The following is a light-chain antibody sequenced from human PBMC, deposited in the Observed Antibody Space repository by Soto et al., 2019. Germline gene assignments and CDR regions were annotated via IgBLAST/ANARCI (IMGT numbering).Light chain of an antibody. CDR2: GAS. CDR3: HQYSSAPYT. J-gene: IGKJ2*01. V-gene: IGKV3-20*01. CDR1: QTIGSQF. Sequence: PGETATLPCRASQTIGSQFLFWYQQNPGQAPRLLIYGASSRATGIPDRFSGSGSGTDFTLTISRLEPEDFAVYYCHQYSSAPYTFGQGTNLEIK.